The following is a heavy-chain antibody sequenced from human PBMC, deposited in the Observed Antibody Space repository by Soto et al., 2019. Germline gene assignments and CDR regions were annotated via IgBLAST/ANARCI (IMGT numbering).Heavy chain of an antibody. CDR1: SYTFTSYG. Sequence: QVQLVQYGAEVKKPGASVKVSCRASSYTFTSYGISWVRQAPGQGFEWMGWISAYNGNTNYAQKLQGRVTMTTDTSTSTAYMELRSLRSDDTAVYYCARDLNRVEARVTGGYWGQGTLVTVSS. J-gene: IGHJ4*02. CDR2: ISAYNGNT. V-gene: IGHV1-18*01. D-gene: IGHD2-21*02. CDR3: ARDLNRVEARVTGGY.